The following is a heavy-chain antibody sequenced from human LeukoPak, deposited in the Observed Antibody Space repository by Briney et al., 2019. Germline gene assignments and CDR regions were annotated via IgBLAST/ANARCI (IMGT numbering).Heavy chain of an antibody. D-gene: IGHD4-11*01. CDR1: GFSFSTYG. CDR3: ARDTGNYVHHYFDY. J-gene: IGHJ4*02. CDR2: IWYDGSNK. V-gene: IGHV3-33*01. Sequence: HPGGSLRLSCVASGFSFSTYGIHWVRQAPGKGLEWVAVIWYDGSNKFYADSVKGRFTISRDYARNSLFLQMNGLRAEDTAVYYCARDTGNYVHHYFDYWGQGTLVTVSS.